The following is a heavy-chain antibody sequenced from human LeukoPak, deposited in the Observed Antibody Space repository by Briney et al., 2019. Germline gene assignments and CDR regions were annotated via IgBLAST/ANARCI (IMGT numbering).Heavy chain of an antibody. CDR2: IYHSGST. CDR3: ARGLYVLLWFWEFTPPNWFDP. V-gene: IGHV4-38-2*02. CDR1: GYSISSGYY. Sequence: SETLSLTCTVSGYSISSGYYWGWIRQPPGKGLEWIGSIYHSGSTYYNPSLKSRVTISVDTSKNQFSLKLSSVTAADTAVYYCARGLYVLLWFWEFTPPNWFDPWGQGTLVTVSS. D-gene: IGHD3-10*01. J-gene: IGHJ5*02.